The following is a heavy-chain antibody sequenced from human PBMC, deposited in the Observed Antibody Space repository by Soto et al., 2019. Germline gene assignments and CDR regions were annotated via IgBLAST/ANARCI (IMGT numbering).Heavy chain of an antibody. CDR3: ARESIGGWLLS. CDR2: IHYSGTT. Sequence: SETLSLTCNVTCGSTSGSYWSWVRQSPGKGLEWIGYIHYSGTTTYSPSLRSRVTISLDPSESQFSLKLTSVTAADTAIYYCARESIGGWLLSWGRGSLVTV. CDR1: CGSTSGSY. J-gene: IGHJ5*02. V-gene: IGHV4-59*01. D-gene: IGHD5-12*01.